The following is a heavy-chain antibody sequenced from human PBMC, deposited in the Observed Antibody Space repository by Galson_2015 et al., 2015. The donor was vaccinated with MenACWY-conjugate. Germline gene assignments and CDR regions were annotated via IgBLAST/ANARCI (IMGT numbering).Heavy chain of an antibody. D-gene: IGHD3-3*01. V-gene: IGHV1-69*04. CDR1: GGTFSNYA. Sequence: SVKVSCKASGGTFSNYAISWVRQAPGQGLEWMGRIIPMVGRVTYAQKFQGRVTITADTSTKTAYMDLSSLRSDDTAVYYCVRAGTYFNLWSGYCDYWGQGTLVTVSS. J-gene: IGHJ4*02. CDR3: VRAGTYFNLWSGYCDY. CDR2: IIPMVGRV.